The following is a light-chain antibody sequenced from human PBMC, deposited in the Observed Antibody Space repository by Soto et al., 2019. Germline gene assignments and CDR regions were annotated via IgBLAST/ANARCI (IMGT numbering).Light chain of an antibody. CDR3: QQHGSSPIT. J-gene: IGKJ5*01. Sequence: EVVMTQSPATLSVSPGERATLSCRASQSVNTNLAWYQQNPGQAPRLLMYDASTRATGVPARFSGSGSGTDFTLTISRLEPEDFAVYYCQQHGSSPITFGQGTRLEIK. V-gene: IGKV3-15*01. CDR2: DAS. CDR1: QSVNTN.